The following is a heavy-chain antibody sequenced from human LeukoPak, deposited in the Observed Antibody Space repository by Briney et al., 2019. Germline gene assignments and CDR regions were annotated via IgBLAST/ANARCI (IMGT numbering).Heavy chain of an antibody. CDR3: VRARGGYNAGHMDV. CDR2: TLHSGSP. Sequence: GSLRLSCAASGFTFSSYWMSWVRQLPGKGLEWIGYTLHSGSPEYNPSLKSRVTILADRSKNQFSLRLTSVTAADTATYYCVRARGGYNAGHMDVWGQGATVTVSS. CDR1: GFTFSSYW. D-gene: IGHD5-24*01. J-gene: IGHJ6*02. V-gene: IGHV4-59*12.